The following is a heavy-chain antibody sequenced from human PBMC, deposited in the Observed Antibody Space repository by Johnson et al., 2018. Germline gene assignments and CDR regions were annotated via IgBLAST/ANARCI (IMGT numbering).Heavy chain of an antibody. V-gene: IGHV4-39*07. J-gene: IGHJ6*03. Sequence: VQLQESGPGLVKPSETLSLTCTVSGGSISSSCYSWGWIRQPPGKGLEWIGNIYYSGSIYYKPSLQSRGTISGYTSKNRVSLKLSSVTAADTGMDDCAGEVRWITVGDLRDCCYMDGGGKGTTVTVS. CDR2: IYYSGSI. CDR1: GGSISSSCYS. D-gene: IGHD2-21*02. CDR3: AGEVRWITVGDLRDCCYMDG.